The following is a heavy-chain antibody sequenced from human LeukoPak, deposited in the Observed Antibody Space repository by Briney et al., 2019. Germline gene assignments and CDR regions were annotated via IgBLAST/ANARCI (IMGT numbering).Heavy chain of an antibody. Sequence: PGGSLRLSCAASGFTFSGYAMNWVRQAPGKGLEWISYISSSGSSIYYADSVKGRFTISRDNAKKSLYLQMNSLRAEDTAVYYCASGVNYFDYWGQGALVTVSS. D-gene: IGHD3-3*01. CDR3: ASGVNYFDY. J-gene: IGHJ4*02. V-gene: IGHV3-48*03. CDR2: ISSSGSSI. CDR1: GFTFSGYA.